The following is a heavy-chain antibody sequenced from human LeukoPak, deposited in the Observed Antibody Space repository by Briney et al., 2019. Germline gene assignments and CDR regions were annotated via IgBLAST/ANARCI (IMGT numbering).Heavy chain of an antibody. D-gene: IGHD5-18*01. CDR3: AKSRGYSYGPLDY. Sequence: PGGSLRLSCAASGFTFSSYAMTWVRQAPGKGLEWVSAISSSGGSTYYADSVKGRFTISSDTSKNTLYLQMSSLRAEDTAIYYCAKSRGYSYGPLDYWGQGTLVTVSS. V-gene: IGHV3-23*01. J-gene: IGHJ4*02. CDR2: ISSSGGST. CDR1: GFTFSSYA.